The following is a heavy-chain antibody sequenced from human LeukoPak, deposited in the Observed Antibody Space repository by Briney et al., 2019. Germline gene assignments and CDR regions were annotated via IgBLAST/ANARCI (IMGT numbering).Heavy chain of an antibody. CDR1: GFTFDDYV. CDR2: INGNVVST. J-gene: IGHJ4*02. CDR3: ARGDYDFWSGSPNPATIDY. V-gene: IGHV3-20*03. Sequence: GGALRLSFAASGFTFDDYVMSSGRQAPGHGLWCASGINGNVVSTSYADSVKGRFTIPRDNAKSALYLQMNRLRAEETAVYYCARGDYDFWSGSPNPATIDYWGQGTMVTVCS. D-gene: IGHD3-3*01.